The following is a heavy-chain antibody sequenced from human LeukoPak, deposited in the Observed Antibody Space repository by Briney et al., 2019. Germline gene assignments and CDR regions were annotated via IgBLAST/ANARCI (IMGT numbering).Heavy chain of an antibody. Sequence: RASVKVSCKASGYTFTGYYMHWVRQAPGQGLEWMGWINPNSGGTNYAQKFQGRVTMTRDTSISTAYMELSRLRSDDTAVYYCARQRGSYNWSYDYWGQGTLVTVSS. V-gene: IGHV1-2*02. J-gene: IGHJ4*02. CDR3: ARQRGSYNWSYDY. D-gene: IGHD1-26*01. CDR2: INPNSGGT. CDR1: GYTFTGYY.